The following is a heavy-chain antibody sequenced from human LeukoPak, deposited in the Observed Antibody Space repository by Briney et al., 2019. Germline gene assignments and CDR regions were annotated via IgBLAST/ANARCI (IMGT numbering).Heavy chain of an antibody. Sequence: ASVKVSCKASGYTFTSYGFAWLRQAPGQGLQWIGWISGYNDNTDYAEAFQGRVTMTTSRSTKTAFMELRRLKSDDTAVYYCAKDRVPYTWGGVSANRNAFDVWGQGTVVTVSS. CDR3: AKDRVPYTWGGVSANRNAFDV. V-gene: IGHV1-18*01. CDR1: GYTFTSYG. D-gene: IGHD3-16*01. CDR2: ISGYNDNT. J-gene: IGHJ3*01.